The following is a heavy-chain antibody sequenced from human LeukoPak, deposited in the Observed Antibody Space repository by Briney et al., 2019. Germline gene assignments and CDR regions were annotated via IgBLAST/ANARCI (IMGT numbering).Heavy chain of an antibody. CDR2: ISYDGRNI. CDR3: AKGPLRGTAAAIDY. V-gene: IGHV3-30*18. D-gene: IGHD2-2*01. Sequence: GSLRLSCAASGFPFSSYGMHWVRQAPGKGLEWVAVISYDGRNIHYPDSVKGRFTISRDISTDTLWLQMDSLRTEDTAVYYCAKGPLRGTAAAIDYWGQGTLVTVSS. CDR1: GFPFSSYG. J-gene: IGHJ4*02.